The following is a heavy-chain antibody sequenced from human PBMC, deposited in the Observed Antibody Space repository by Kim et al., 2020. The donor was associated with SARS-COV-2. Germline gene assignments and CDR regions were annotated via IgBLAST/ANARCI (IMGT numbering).Heavy chain of an antibody. Sequence: SETLSLTCAVYGGSFSGYYWSWIRQPPGKGLEWIGEINHSGSTNYNPSLKSRVTISVDTSKNQFSLKLSSVTAADTAVYYCARGWGTIAAAGRTSYYFDYWGQGTLVTVSS. V-gene: IGHV4-34*01. J-gene: IGHJ4*02. CDR1: GGSFSGYY. CDR2: INHSGST. CDR3: ARGWGTIAAAGRTSYYFDY. D-gene: IGHD6-13*01.